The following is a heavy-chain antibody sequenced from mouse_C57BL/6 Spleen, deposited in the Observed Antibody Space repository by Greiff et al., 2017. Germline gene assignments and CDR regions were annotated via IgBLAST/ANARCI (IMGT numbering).Heavy chain of an antibody. CDR2: ISSGGDYI. J-gene: IGHJ2*01. CDR1: GFTFSSYA. Sequence: EVKLVESGEGLVKPGGSLKLSCAASGFTFSSYAMSWVRQTPEKRLEWVAYISSGGDYIYYADTVKGRFTISRDNARNTLYLQMSSLKSEDTAMYYCTRAAAQAYCDYWGQGTTLTVSS. D-gene: IGHD3-2*02. V-gene: IGHV5-9-1*02. CDR3: TRAAAQAYCDY.